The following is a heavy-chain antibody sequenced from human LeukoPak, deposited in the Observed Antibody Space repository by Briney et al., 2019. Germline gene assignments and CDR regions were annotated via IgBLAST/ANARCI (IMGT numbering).Heavy chain of an antibody. V-gene: IGHV4-28*01. CDR2: IYYNGNT. CDR3: ARNLPVAANRGASDV. J-gene: IGHJ3*01. D-gene: IGHD6-19*01. Sequence: SETLSLTCAVSGYSISSNKWWAWVRQPPGKGLEWIGYIYYNGNTYYNPYNPSLTSRVTMSVDTSKNQFSLKLDSQTTIAAAMTCCARNLPVAANRGASDVWGQGTMVTVSS. CDR1: GYSISSNKW.